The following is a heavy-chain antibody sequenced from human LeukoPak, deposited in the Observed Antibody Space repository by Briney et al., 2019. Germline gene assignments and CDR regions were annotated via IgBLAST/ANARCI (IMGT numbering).Heavy chain of an antibody. CDR3: ARASASNYYDSSGYDY. V-gene: IGHV4-59*01. J-gene: IGHJ4*02. Sequence: SETLSLTCTVSGGSISSYYWSWIRQPPWKGLEWIGYIYYSGSTNYNPSLKSRVTISVDTSKNQFSLKLSSVTAADTAVYYCARASASNYYDSSGYDYWGQGTLVTVSS. CDR1: GGSISSYY. D-gene: IGHD3-22*01. CDR2: IYYSGST.